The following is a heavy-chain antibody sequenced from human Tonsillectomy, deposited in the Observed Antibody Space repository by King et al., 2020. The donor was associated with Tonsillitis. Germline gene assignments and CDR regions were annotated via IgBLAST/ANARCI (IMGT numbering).Heavy chain of an antibody. CDR1: GFIFSNYW. J-gene: IGHJ3*02. V-gene: IGHV3-7*04. CDR3: ETATVWGVFDI. CDR2: INQHGSEK. Sequence: VQLVESGGGLAQPGESLRLSCAPSGFIFSNYWMSWVRQAPGKGLEWVANINQHGSEKYYVDSVKGRFTISRDNAKNSLYLEMNSLTAEDTAIYYCETATVWGVFDIWGQGTMVTVSS. D-gene: IGHD3-10*01.